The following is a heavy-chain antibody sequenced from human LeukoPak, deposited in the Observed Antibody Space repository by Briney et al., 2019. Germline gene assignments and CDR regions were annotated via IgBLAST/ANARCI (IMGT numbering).Heavy chain of an antibody. Sequence: GGSLRLSCAASGFTFSTYAMHWVRQAPGQGLEWVAVISYDGINKYYEDSVKGRFTISRDNSRNTLYLQMNSLRAEDTAVYYCGRDGGYSDGWHNVDYWGQGTLVTVSP. V-gene: IGHV3-30*04. CDR2: ISYDGINK. D-gene: IGHD6-19*01. CDR1: GFTFSTYA. J-gene: IGHJ4*02. CDR3: GRDGGYSDGWHNVDY.